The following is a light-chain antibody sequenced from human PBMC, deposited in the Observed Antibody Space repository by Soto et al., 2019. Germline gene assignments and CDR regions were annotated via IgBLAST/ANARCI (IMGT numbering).Light chain of an antibody. CDR1: KLGHKY. CDR2: QDS. J-gene: IGLJ2*01. V-gene: IGLV3-1*01. Sequence: SYELTQPPSVSVSPGQTASITCSGDKLGHKYVCWYQQKPGQSPVLVIYQDSKRPSGIPERFSGSNSGNTATLTISGTQAMDEADFYCQAWDRGTVVFGGGTKLTVL. CDR3: QAWDRGTVV.